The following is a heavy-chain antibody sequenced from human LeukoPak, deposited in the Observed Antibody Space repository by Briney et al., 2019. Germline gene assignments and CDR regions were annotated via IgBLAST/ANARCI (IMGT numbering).Heavy chain of an antibody. V-gene: IGHV3-33*01. CDR1: GFTFSSYA. J-gene: IGHJ6*03. Sequence: PGGSLRLSCAASGFTFSSYAMHWVRQAPGKGLEWVAVIWYDGRNQYYADSVKGRFTIFRDDSKNTLYLQMNSLRAEDTALYYCARTYYHMDVWGKGATVTVSS. CDR3: ARTYYHMDV. CDR2: IWYDGRNQ.